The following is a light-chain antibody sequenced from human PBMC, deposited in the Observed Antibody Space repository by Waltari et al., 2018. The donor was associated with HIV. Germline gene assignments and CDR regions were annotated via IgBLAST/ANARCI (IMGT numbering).Light chain of an antibody. CDR1: QSIGNN. CDR2: GAS. J-gene: IGKJ1*01. Sequence: DIQLTQSPSSLSASVGDRVTITCRASQSIGNNLNWYQQRAGRAPKLLIYGASRLQNLVPSRFSGSRSGTDFTLTISSLQPEDFATYHCQQSYSAPRTFGQGTKVEIK. V-gene: IGKV1-39*01. CDR3: QQSYSAPRT.